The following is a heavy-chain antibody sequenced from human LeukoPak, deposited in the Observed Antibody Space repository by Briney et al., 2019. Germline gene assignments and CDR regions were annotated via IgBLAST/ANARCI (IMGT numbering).Heavy chain of an antibody. D-gene: IGHD2-15*01. Sequence: GESLKISCKGSGYSFTNYWIGWVRQMPGKGLEWMGIIHPRDSDTRYSPSFQGQVTISADKSISTAYLQWSRLKASETAMYYCARRYCSGSSCYLFDYWGQGTLVTVSS. CDR3: ARRYCSGSSCYLFDY. V-gene: IGHV5-51*01. J-gene: IGHJ4*02. CDR1: GYSFTNYW. CDR2: IHPRDSDT.